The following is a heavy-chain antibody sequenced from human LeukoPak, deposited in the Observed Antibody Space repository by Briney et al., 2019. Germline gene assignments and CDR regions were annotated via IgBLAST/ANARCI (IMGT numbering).Heavy chain of an antibody. J-gene: IGHJ4*02. CDR2: ISGSGGTS. Sequence: SGGSLRHSCATSGFIFSRYAMSWVRQAPGKGLEWLSTISGSGGTSNYADSVRGRLTVSRDNSNNKQYLQMNSLRADDTAVYYCAKGHLDTTTPYFDYWGRGTLVTVSS. CDR1: GFIFSRYA. V-gene: IGHV3-23*01. CDR3: AKGHLDTTTPYFDY. D-gene: IGHD2/OR15-2a*01.